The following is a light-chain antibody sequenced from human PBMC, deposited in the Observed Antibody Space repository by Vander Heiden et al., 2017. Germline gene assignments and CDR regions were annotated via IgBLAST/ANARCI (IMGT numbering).Light chain of an antibody. Sequence: DIQMTQSPSSLSASVGDGVTITCRASQSISSYLNWYQQKPGKAPKLLIYAASSLQSGVPSRFSGSGSGTDFTLTISSLQPEDFTTYYCQQSDTTPRTFGQGSKMGMK. CDR3: QQSDTTPRT. J-gene: IGKJ2*02. CDR2: AAS. CDR1: QSISSY. V-gene: IGKV1-39*01.